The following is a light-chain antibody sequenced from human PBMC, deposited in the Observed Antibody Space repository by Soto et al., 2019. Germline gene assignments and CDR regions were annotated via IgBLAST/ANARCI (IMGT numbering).Light chain of an antibody. CDR2: DAS. CDR1: QSVSSS. J-gene: IGKJ4*01. V-gene: IGKV3-11*01. CDR3: QQRGNGPPHT. Sequence: DIVLTQSPATLSLSPGERATLSCKASQSVSSSLAWYQQKPGQAPRLLIYDASKRATGIPARLSGGGSGTDVTLTIISLEPEEVAAYFCQQRGNGPPHTFGGGTKVEIK.